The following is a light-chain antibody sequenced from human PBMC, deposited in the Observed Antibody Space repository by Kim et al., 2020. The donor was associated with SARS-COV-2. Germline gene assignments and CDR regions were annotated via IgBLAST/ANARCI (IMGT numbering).Light chain of an antibody. CDR3: QQYDSLPRT. V-gene: IGKV3-20*01. CDR1: QCVSANY. Sequence: APGERATLSCRASQCVSANYLAWYQHKRGQAPRLGIYGASTRATGIPDRFTGSGSGTDFTLTISRLEPEDFAVYYCQQYDSLPRTFGQGTKVDIK. J-gene: IGKJ1*01. CDR2: GAS.